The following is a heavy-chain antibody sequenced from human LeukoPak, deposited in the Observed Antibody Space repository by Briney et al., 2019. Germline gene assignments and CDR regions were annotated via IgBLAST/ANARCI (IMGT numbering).Heavy chain of an antibody. D-gene: IGHD3-22*01. V-gene: IGHV4-34*01. Sequence: SETLSLTCAVYGGSFSGYYWSWIRQPPGKGLEWSGEINHSGSTNYNQSLKSRVTISVDTSQNQFSLKLSSVTAADTAVYYCARGSRITMIVVVFFYPTYFDYWGQGTLVTVSS. J-gene: IGHJ4*02. CDR2: INHSGST. CDR1: GGSFSGYY. CDR3: ARGSRITMIVVVFFYPTYFDY.